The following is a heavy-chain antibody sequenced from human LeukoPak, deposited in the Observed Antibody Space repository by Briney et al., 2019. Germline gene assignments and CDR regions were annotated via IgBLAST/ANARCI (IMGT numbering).Heavy chain of an antibody. CDR2: IYTSGST. Sequence: PSETLSLTCTVSGGSISSYYWSWIRQPAGKGLEWIGRIYTSGSTNYNPSLKSRVTMSVDTSKNQFSLKLRSVTAADTAVYYCARGVVVVAAMEDYYYYYYMDVWGKGTTVTVSS. D-gene: IGHD2-15*01. V-gene: IGHV4-4*07. CDR3: ARGVVVVAAMEDYYYYYYMDV. CDR1: GGSISSYY. J-gene: IGHJ6*03.